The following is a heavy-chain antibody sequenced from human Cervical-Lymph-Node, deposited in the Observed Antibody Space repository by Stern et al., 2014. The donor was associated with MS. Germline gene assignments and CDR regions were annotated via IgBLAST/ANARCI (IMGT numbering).Heavy chain of an antibody. CDR2: INPSTGSS. J-gene: IGHJ4*02. D-gene: IGHD2-21*01. V-gene: IGHV1-46*01. CDR3: ARDVARKYYFDF. CDR1: GYTFTSHY. Sequence: VQLVQSGPEVKKPGASLRVSCKASGYTFTSHYMHWVRQAPGPGLEWMGLINPSTGSSTYAQRFQGRVALTRDTSSTTVYLELSSLTSDDTALYFCARDVARKYYFDFWGQGTLITVSS.